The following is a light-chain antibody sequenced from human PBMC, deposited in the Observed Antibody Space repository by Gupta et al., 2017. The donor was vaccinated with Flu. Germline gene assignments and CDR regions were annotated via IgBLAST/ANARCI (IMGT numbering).Light chain of an antibody. J-gene: IGKJ5*01. CDR2: AAS. Sequence: EIVMTQSPGTLSVSPGSRATLSCRASQSISTTVAWYQQRPGQAPRLLIYAASTRATGVPGRISGSGSGTEFTLTINSLQSEDFAVYYCQQYNYWPITFGQGTRMEIK. CDR3: QQYNYWPIT. V-gene: IGKV3-15*01. CDR1: QSISTT.